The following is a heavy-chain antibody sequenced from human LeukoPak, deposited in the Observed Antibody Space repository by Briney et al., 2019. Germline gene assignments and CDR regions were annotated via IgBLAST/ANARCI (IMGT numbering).Heavy chain of an antibody. Sequence: GGSLRLSCAASGFTFSSYGMHWVRQAPGKGLEWVAVIWYDGSNKYYADSVEGRFTISRDNSKNTLYLQMNSLRAEDTAVYYCARTYYDFWSGYDYYYYGMDVWGQGTTVTVSS. D-gene: IGHD3-3*01. J-gene: IGHJ6*02. CDR2: IWYDGSNK. CDR1: GFTFSSYG. CDR3: ARTYYDFWSGYDYYYYGMDV. V-gene: IGHV3-33*01.